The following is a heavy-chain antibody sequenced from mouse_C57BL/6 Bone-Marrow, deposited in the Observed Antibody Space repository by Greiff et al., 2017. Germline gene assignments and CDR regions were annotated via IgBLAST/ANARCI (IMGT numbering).Heavy chain of an antibody. CDR1: GFTFNTYA. CDR3: VRDRTSGTGWYFDV. J-gene: IGHJ1*03. Sequence: EVKLLESGGGLVQPKGSLKLSCAASGFTFNTYAMHWVRQAPGKGLEWVARIRSKSSNYATYYADSVKDRFTISRDDSQSMLYLQMHNLKTEDTAMYCGVRDRTSGTGWYFDVWGTGTTVTVSS. CDR2: IRSKSSNYAT. D-gene: IGHD4-1*01. V-gene: IGHV10-3*01.